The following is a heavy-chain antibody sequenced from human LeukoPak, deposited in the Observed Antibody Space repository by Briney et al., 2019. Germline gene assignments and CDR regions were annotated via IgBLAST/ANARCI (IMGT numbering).Heavy chain of an antibody. CDR1: GGTFSSYA. D-gene: IGHD2-21*02. J-gene: IGHJ4*02. CDR2: IIPILGIA. Sequence: ASVKVSCKASGGTFSSYAISWVRQAPGQGLEWMGRIIPILGIANYAQKFQGRVTITADKSTSTAYMELSSLRSEDTAVFYCASPPAGDCDGDCYYFDYWGQGTLVTVSS. CDR3: ASPPAGDCDGDCYYFDY. V-gene: IGHV1-69*04.